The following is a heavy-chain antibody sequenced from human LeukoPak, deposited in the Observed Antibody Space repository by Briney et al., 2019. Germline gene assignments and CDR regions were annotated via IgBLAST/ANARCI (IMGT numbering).Heavy chain of an antibody. CDR3: ASGPLISYNSSTYPPFDY. V-gene: IGHV3-11*04. Sequence: GGSLRLSCAASGFTFSDYYMSWIRQAPGKGLEWVSYISSSGSAIYYADSVKGRFTISRDNAKHSLYPQMNSLRAEDTAVYYCASGPLISYNSSTYPPFDYWGQGTLVTVSS. J-gene: IGHJ4*02. CDR2: ISSSGSAI. D-gene: IGHD6-6*01. CDR1: GFTFSDYY.